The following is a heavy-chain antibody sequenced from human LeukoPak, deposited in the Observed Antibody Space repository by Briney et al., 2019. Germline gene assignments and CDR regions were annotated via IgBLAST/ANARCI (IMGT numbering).Heavy chain of an antibody. J-gene: IGHJ4*02. CDR1: GFTFSSYA. V-gene: IGHV3-66*01. D-gene: IGHD4-17*01. CDR2: IYSGGTT. Sequence: QPGGSLRLSCAASGFTFSSYAMSWVRQAPGKGLEWVSVIYSGGTTNYADSVKGRFTVYRDNSKNTLYLQMNSLRAEDTAVYYCASKLTSGYWGQGTLVTVSS. CDR3: ASKLTSGY.